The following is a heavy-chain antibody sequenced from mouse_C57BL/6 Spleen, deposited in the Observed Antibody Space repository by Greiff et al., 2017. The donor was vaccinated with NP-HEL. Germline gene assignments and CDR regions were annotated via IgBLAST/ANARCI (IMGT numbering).Heavy chain of an antibody. CDR1: GYTFTSYW. D-gene: IGHD2-1*01. V-gene: IGHV1-55*01. Sequence: QVQLQQPGAELVKPGASVKMSCKASGYTFTSYWITWVKQRPGQGLEWIGDIYPGSGSTNYNEKFKSKATLTVDTSSSTAYLQLSSLTSEDSAVYYCARRRGIYYGNYDHAMGYWGQGASVTVS. CDR2: IYPGSGST. CDR3: ARRRGIYYGNYDHAMGY. J-gene: IGHJ4*01.